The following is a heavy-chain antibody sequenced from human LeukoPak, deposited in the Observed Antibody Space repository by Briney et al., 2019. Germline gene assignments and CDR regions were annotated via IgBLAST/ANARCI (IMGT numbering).Heavy chain of an antibody. CDR3: ARGYYGSGSYYPEFMWFDP. Sequence: GASVKVSCKASGGTFSSYAISWVRQAPGQGLEWMGGIIPIFGTANYAQKFQGRVTITADKSTSTAYMELSSLRSEDTAVYYCARGYYGSGSYYPEFMWFDPWGQGTLVTVSS. D-gene: IGHD3-10*01. CDR1: GGTFSSYA. J-gene: IGHJ5*02. CDR2: IIPIFGTA. V-gene: IGHV1-69*06.